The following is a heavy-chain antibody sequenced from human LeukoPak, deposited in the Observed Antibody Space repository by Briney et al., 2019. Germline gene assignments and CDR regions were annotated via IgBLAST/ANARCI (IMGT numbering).Heavy chain of an antibody. J-gene: IGHJ5*02. CDR3: ARHPPPLYYYDSSGYYFNWFDP. CDR2: VYYSGST. V-gene: IGHV4-39*01. Sequence: PSETLSLTCTVSGGYISSSSYYWGWIRQPPGKGLEWIGSVYYSGSTYYNPSLKSRVTISVDTSKNQFSLKLSSVTAADTAVYYCARHPPPLYYYDSSGYYFNWFDPWGQGTLVTVSS. D-gene: IGHD3-22*01. CDR1: GGYISSSSYY.